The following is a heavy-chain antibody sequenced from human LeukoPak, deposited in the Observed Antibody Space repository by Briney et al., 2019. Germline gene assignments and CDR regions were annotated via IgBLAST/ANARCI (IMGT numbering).Heavy chain of an antibody. D-gene: IGHD5-18*01. CDR3: AREIGPRQLHLWGSAFDY. CDR1: GYTFINYY. Sequence: ASVKVSCKASGYTFINYYMHWVRQAPGQGLEWMGIINPSGGTTSYAQNLQGRVTMTRDTSTSTVYMELSSLRSEDTAVYYCAREIGPRQLHLWGSAFDYWGQGTLVTVSS. J-gene: IGHJ4*02. V-gene: IGHV1-46*01. CDR2: INPSGGTT.